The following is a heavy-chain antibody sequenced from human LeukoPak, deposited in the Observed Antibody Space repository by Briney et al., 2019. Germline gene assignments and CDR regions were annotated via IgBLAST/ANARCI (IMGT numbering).Heavy chain of an antibody. V-gene: IGHV4-59*01. J-gene: IGHJ4*02. Sequence: KASETLSLTCTVSGGSISSYYWSWIRQPLGKGLEWIGYIYYSGSTNYNPSLKSRVTISVDTSKNQFSLKLSSVTAADTAVYYCARDSGEGYFDYWGQGTLVTVSS. CDR2: IYYSGST. D-gene: IGHD1-26*01. CDR3: ARDSGEGYFDY. CDR1: GGSISSYY.